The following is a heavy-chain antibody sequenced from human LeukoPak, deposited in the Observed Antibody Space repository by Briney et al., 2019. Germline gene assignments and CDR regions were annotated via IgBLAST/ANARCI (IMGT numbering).Heavy chain of an antibody. D-gene: IGHD6-6*01. V-gene: IGHV3-30-3*01. J-gene: IGHJ5*02. Sequence: GGFLRLSCAASGFTFSSYAMHWVRQAPGKGLEWVAVISYDGSNKYYADSVKGRFTISRDNSKNTLYLQMNSLRAEDTAVYYCARKGDRGIAARPDGSGSRNWFDPWGQGTLVTVSS. CDR3: ARKGDRGIAARPDGSGSRNWFDP. CDR1: GFTFSSYA. CDR2: ISYDGSNK.